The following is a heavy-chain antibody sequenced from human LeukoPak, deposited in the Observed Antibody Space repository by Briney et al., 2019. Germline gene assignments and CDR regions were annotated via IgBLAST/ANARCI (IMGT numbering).Heavy chain of an antibody. CDR3: AKDGYSGYDHDAFDI. J-gene: IGHJ3*02. CDR2: ISSGGGTT. Sequence: GGSLRLSCAASGFTFSSHAMSWVRQAPGKGLEWVSRISSGGGTTDYTDSVKGRFTISRDTSKNTLYLQMNSLRAEDTAVYYCAKDGYSGYDHDAFDIWGQGTMVTVSS. V-gene: IGHV3-23*01. CDR1: GFTFSSHA. D-gene: IGHD5-12*01.